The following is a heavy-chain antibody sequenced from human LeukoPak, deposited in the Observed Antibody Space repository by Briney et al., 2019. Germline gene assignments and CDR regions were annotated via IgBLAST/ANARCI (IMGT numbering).Heavy chain of an antibody. CDR1: GGSISTGGYY. Sequence: PSETLSLTCTFSGGSISTGGYYWSWIRQHPGKGLEWIGYIYYSGTTYYNPSLKSRVSISLDTSKNQFSLNLSSVTAADTAVYYCARSGTVTTWNYWGQGTLVTVSS. D-gene: IGHD4-17*01. V-gene: IGHV4-31*03. CDR2: IYYSGTT. CDR3: ARSGTVTTWNY. J-gene: IGHJ4*02.